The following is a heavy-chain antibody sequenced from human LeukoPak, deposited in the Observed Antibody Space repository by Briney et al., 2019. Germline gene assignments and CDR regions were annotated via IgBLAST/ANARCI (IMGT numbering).Heavy chain of an antibody. CDR2: INGYGSST. D-gene: IGHD5-18*01. J-gene: IGHJ4*02. Sequence: PGGSLRFPCEAPGSTFISYWMTWSGKAQGKGLVWVSRINGYGSSTDFADSVKGRFTISRDNAKNTLYLQMNSLRAEDTAVYYCARDAPGNTALDYWGQGTLVTVSS. V-gene: IGHV3-74*01. CDR1: GSTFISYW. CDR3: ARDAPGNTALDY.